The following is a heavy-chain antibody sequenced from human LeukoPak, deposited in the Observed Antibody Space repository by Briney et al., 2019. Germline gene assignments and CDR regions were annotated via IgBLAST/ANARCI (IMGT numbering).Heavy chain of an antibody. V-gene: IGHV1-69*05. CDR2: IIPIFGTA. CDR3: AHGYCTNGVCYPPPDY. Sequence: SVKVSCKASGGTFSSYAISWVRQAPGQGLEWMGGIIPIFGTANYARKFQGRVTITTDESTSTAYMELSSLRSEDTAVYYCAHGYCTNGVCYPPPDYWGQGTLVTVSS. D-gene: IGHD2-8*01. J-gene: IGHJ4*02. CDR1: GGTFSSYA.